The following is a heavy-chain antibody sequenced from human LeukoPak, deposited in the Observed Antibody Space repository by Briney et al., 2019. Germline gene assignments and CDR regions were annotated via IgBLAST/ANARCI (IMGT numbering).Heavy chain of an antibody. Sequence: GGSLRLSCAASGFTFSSYTMKWVRQAPGKGLEWVSSISSSSSYIYYADSVKGRFTISRDNAKNTLYLQMDSLRAEDTAVYYCARGYSSSWYPWYFDYWGQGTLVTVSS. J-gene: IGHJ4*02. V-gene: IGHV3-21*01. D-gene: IGHD6-13*01. CDR2: ISSSSSYI. CDR1: GFTFSSYT. CDR3: ARGYSSSWYPWYFDY.